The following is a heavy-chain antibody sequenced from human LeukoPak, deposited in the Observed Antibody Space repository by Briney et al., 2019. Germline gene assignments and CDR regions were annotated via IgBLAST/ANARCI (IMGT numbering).Heavy chain of an antibody. D-gene: IGHD6-19*01. CDR2: IYYSGST. CDR3: ARQGVAVAGTRFRWFDP. CDR1: GGSISSYY. Sequence: PSETLSLTCTVSGGSISSYYWSWIRQPPGKGLEWIWYIYYSGSTTYNPSLKSRVTISVVTSKNQYSLKLSSVTAADTAVYYCARQGVAVAGTRFRWFDPWGQGTLVTVSS. J-gene: IGHJ5*02. V-gene: IGHV4-59*08.